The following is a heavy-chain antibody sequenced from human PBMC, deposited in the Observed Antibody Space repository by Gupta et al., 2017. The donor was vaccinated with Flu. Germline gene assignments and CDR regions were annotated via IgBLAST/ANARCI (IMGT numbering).Heavy chain of an antibody. CDR1: SSY. D-gene: IGHD4-17*01. CDR2: INPDGSST. V-gene: IGHV3-74*03. Sequence: SSYLQWFRQAPGKGLVWVSRINPDGSSTTYAESVKGRFTISRDNAKNTLYLQMNSLGDDDTAVYYCATVTSGCWGQGTLVTVSS. J-gene: IGHJ4*02. CDR3: ATVTSGC.